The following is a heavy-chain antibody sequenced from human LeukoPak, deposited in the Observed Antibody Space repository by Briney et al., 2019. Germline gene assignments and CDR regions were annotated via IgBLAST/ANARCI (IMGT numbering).Heavy chain of an antibody. CDR2: TYYRSKWYN. J-gene: IGHJ4*02. CDR1: GDSVSSNSAA. D-gene: IGHD3-10*01. Sequence: SQTLSLTCALSGDSVSSNSAAWNWIRQSPSRGLEWLVRTYYRSKWYNDYAVSVKSRITINPDTSKNQFSLQLNSVTPEDTAVYYCARDGSEQRRNEEYYFDYWGQGTLVTVSS. V-gene: IGHV6-1*01. CDR3: ARDGSEQRRNEEYYFDY.